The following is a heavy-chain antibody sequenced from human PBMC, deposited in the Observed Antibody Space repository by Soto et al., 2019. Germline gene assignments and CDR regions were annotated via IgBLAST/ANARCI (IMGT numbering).Heavy chain of an antibody. CDR2: ISLYSDGT. Sequence: ASVKVSCKTSGYTFSNYGTTWVRQAPGQPLEWLGWISLYSDGTNYAQKFQGRVSMTTDTSTTTAYMELRSLRSDDTAVYYCARVVPGAEAWFGPWGQGTLVTVSS. CDR1: GYTFSNYG. D-gene: IGHD2-2*01. V-gene: IGHV1-18*01. J-gene: IGHJ5*02. CDR3: ARVVPGAEAWFGP.